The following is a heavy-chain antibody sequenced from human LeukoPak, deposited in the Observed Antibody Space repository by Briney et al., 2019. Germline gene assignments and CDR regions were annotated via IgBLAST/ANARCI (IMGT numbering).Heavy chain of an antibody. V-gene: IGHV3-30*02. Sequence: GGSLRLSCAVSRFTFSSYGMQWVCQAPGKGLEWVAFIRYDGSNEYYADSVKGRLTISRDNSKNTLYLQMNSLRDEDTAMYYCAKDPLAYSVDGTNRNMEFWGRGTTVTVSS. CDR2: IRYDGSNE. D-gene: IGHD6-19*01. J-gene: IGHJ6*03. CDR3: AKDPLAYSVDGTNRNMEF. CDR1: RFTFSSYG.